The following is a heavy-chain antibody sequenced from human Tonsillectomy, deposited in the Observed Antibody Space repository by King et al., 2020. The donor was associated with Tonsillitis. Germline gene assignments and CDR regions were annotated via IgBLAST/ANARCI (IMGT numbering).Heavy chain of an antibody. J-gene: IGHJ5*02. V-gene: IGHV3-30*04. CDR2: ISYDGSKT. Sequence: VQLVESGGGVVQPGRSLRLSCAASRFTFSTYAMHWVRQAPGKGLEWVAIISYDGSKTYYADSVTGRFTISRDNSKNTLYRQMNSLMVENTAVYYCAIDSPYYDSSGSWGQGTLVTVSS. CDR3: AIDSPYYDSSGS. D-gene: IGHD3-22*01. CDR1: RFTFSTYA.